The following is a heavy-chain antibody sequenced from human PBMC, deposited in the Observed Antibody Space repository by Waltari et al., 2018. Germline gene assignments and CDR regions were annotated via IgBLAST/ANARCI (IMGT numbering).Heavy chain of an antibody. V-gene: IGHV4-34*01. Sequence: QVQLQQWGAGLLKPSETLSLTCAVYGGSFSGYYWSWIRQPPGKGLEWIGEINHSGSTNYNPSLKSRVTISVDTSKNQFSLKLSSVTAADTAVYYCASTTVVTRVDYFDYWGQGTLVTVSP. CDR1: GGSFSGYY. CDR3: ASTTVVTRVDYFDY. D-gene: IGHD4-17*01. J-gene: IGHJ4*02. CDR2: INHSGST.